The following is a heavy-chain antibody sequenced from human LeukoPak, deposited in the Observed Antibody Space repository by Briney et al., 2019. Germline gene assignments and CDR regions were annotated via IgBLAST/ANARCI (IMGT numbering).Heavy chain of an antibody. J-gene: IGHJ4*02. D-gene: IGHD5-18*01. CDR3: ARVGTGYSYGYFDY. V-gene: IGHV4-34*01. CDR2: IHHSGST. CDR1: GGSFSGYY. Sequence: PSETLSLTCAVYGGSFSGYYWGWIRQPPGKGLEWIGTIHHSGSTYYNLSLKSRVTISADTSKNQFSLKLSSVTAADTAVYYCARVGTGYSYGYFDYWGQGTLVTVSS.